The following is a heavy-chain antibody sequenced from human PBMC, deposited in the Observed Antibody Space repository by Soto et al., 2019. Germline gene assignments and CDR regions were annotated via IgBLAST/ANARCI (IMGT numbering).Heavy chain of an antibody. V-gene: IGHV1-69*06. Sequence: QVQLVQSGAEVKKPGSSVKVSCKASGDIFTRYAFSWVRQAPGEGLECMGGMIPMFGTPNYAEKCQGRLTITADKSTSTVYMELSGLRSEDTAVYYFERNGVAGMDFWGQGTLVTVSP. J-gene: IGHJ4*02. D-gene: IGHD3-3*01. CDR1: GDIFTRYA. CDR3: ERNGVAGMDF. CDR2: MIPMFGTP.